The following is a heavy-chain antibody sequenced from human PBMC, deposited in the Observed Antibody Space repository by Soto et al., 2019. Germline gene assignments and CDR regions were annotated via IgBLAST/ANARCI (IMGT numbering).Heavy chain of an antibody. CDR1: GGSISSYY. J-gene: IGHJ4*02. D-gene: IGHD6-19*01. V-gene: IGHV4-59*01. Sequence: PSETLSLTCTVSGGSISSYYWSWIRQPPGKGLEWIGYIYYSGSTNYNPSLKSRVTISVDTSKNQFSLKLSSVTAADTAVYYCARDRHSSGWYDYWGQGTLVTVS. CDR2: IYYSGST. CDR3: ARDRHSSGWYDY.